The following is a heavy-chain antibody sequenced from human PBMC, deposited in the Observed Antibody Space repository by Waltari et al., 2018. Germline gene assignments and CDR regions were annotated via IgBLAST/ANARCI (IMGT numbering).Heavy chain of an antibody. V-gene: IGHV4-61*02. CDR1: GGSISSGSYY. CDR3: SSGYGSGKTGSAWFDP. J-gene: IGHJ5*02. D-gene: IGHD3-10*01. Sequence: QVQLQESGPGLVKPSQTLSLTCTVSGGSISSGSYYWSWIRQPAGKGLEWIGRIYTSGSTNYNPSLKSRVTIAVDTSKNQFSLKLSSVTAADMAVYYCSSGYGSGKTGSAWFDPWGQGTLVTFSS. CDR2: IYTSGST.